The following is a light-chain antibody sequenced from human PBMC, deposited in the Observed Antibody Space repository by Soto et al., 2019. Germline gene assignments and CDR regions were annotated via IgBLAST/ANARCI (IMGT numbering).Light chain of an antibody. J-gene: IGKJ2*01. CDR3: QRRSNGPPP. CDR2: DAS. V-gene: IGKV3-11*01. Sequence: EIVLTQSPATLSLSPGERATLSCRASQSVSSYLAWYQQKPGQAPRLLIYDASNRATGIPARFSGSGSGTDVTLTICRLVPEDFAVYSCQRRSNGPPPFSQRTNRDIK. CDR1: QSVSSY.